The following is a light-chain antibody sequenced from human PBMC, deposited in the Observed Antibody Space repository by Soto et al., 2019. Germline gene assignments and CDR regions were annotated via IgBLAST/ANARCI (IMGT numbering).Light chain of an antibody. J-gene: IGKJ4*01. CDR1: QSIGSY. CDR2: GAS. V-gene: IGKV1-39*01. Sequence: DIQLTQSPSSLSASVGDRVTITCRASQSIGSYLNWYQQKPGKAPNILIHGASILQSGVPPRFSGGGGGTDLPLTISSLQPEFFANYYYQKIYTLPLTXGRGTRVEIK. CDR3: QKIYTLPLT.